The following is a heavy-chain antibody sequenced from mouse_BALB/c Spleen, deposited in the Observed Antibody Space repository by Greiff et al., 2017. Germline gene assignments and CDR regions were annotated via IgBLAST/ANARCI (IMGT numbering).Heavy chain of an antibody. CDR1: GFNIKDYY. D-gene: IGHD1-1*01. CDR3: ARSYYYGSSPYAMDY. V-gene: IGHV14-1*02. J-gene: IGHJ4*01. Sequence: EVKLQQSGAELVRPGALVKLSCKASGFNIKDYYMHWVKQRPEQGLEWIGWIDPENGNTIYDPKFQGKASITADTSSNTAYLQLSSLTSEDTAVYYCARSYYYGSSPYAMDYWGQGTSVTVSS. CDR2: IDPENGNT.